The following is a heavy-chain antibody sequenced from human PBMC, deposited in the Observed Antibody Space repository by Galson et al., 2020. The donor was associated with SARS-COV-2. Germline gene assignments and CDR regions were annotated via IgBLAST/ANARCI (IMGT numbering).Heavy chain of an antibody. J-gene: IGHJ6*02. V-gene: IGHV1-2*02. Sequence: ASVKVSCKGSGYTFSGYYIHWVRQAPGQGLEWMGWINTNTGATNNAQNFQARVTMTRDTPISTAYMELSSLRHDDTAVYYCATQPRIVAVGGHYYYGMDVWGQGTTVIVSS. CDR3: ATQPRIVAVGGHYYYGMDV. D-gene: IGHD3-22*01. CDR1: GYTFSGYY. CDR2: INTNTGAT.